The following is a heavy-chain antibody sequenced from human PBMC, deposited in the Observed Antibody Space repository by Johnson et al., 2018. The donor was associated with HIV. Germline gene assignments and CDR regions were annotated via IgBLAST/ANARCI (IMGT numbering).Heavy chain of an antibody. CDR1: GFTFSNYA. CDR2: ISYDESNK. V-gene: IGHV3-30*04. CDR3: AAPSLGGATFDAFDI. J-gene: IGHJ3*02. Sequence: QVQLVESGGGVVQPGRSLRLSCAASGFTFSNYAIHWVRQAPGKGLEWVAVISYDESNKYYVDSVKGRFTVSRDNSKNTLYLQMNSLRAEDTAVYYCAAPSLGGATFDAFDIWGQGTMVTVSS. D-gene: IGHD1-26*01.